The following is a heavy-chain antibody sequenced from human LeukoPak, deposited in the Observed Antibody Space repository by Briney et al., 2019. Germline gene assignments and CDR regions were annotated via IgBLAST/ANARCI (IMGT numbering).Heavy chain of an antibody. Sequence: GGSLRLSCAASGFTFSSYSMNWVRQAPGKGLEWVSSISSSSSYIYYADSVRGRFTISRDNAKNSLYLQLNSLRAEDTAVYYCARGSDNYYYYQYMDVWGKGTTVTVSS. CDR3: ARGSDNYYYYQYMDV. J-gene: IGHJ6*03. D-gene: IGHD3-9*01. V-gene: IGHV3-21*01. CDR1: GFTFSSYS. CDR2: ISSSSSYI.